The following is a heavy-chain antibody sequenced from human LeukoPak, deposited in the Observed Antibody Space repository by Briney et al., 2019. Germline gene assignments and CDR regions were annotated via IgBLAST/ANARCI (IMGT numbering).Heavy chain of an antibody. V-gene: IGHV1-8*03. D-gene: IGHD5-18*01. J-gene: IGHJ3*02. CDR3: ARGRYSYGYDDAFDI. CDR1: GYTFTIYD. CDR2: MNPNSGDT. Sequence: ASVKVSCKASGYTFTIYDINWVRQATGQGLEWMGWMNPNSGDTGYAQKFQGRVTITWNTSISTAYMELSSLRSEDTAVYYCARGRYSYGYDDAFDIWGQGTMVTVSS.